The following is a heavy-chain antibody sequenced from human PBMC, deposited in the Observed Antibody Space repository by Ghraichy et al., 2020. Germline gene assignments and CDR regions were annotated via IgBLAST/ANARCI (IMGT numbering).Heavy chain of an antibody. Sequence: SETLSLTCTVSGGSISSYYWSWLRQPPGKGLEWIGYIYHSGSTNYNPSLKSRFTISIDTSKNQFSLRLSSVTAADTAVYYCARRACSSSNCYSRYFDLWGRGALVTVS. V-gene: IGHV4-59*08. J-gene: IGHJ2*01. D-gene: IGHD2-2*02. CDR2: IYHSGST. CDR3: ARRACSSSNCYSRYFDL. CDR1: GGSISSYY.